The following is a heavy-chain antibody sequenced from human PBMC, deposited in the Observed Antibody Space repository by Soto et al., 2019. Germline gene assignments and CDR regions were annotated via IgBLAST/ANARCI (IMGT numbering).Heavy chain of an antibody. CDR1: GFAFSHVW. J-gene: IGHJ4*01. CDR2: IKRKSDPGTT. Sequence: EMQLVESGGGLVEPGGSLRLSCAASGFAFSHVWMTWVRQAPGKGLEWVGRIKRKSDPGTTDYAAAVKGRFTISRDDSKNTLYLQMDSLKSEDTAVYYCATEGEMSGASDWADYFDHWGRGTLVTVSS. CDR3: ATEGEMSGASDWADYFDH. V-gene: IGHV3-15*01. D-gene: IGHD2-15*01.